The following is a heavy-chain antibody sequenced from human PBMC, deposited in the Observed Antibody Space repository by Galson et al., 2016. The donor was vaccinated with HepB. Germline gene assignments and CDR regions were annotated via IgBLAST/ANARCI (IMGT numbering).Heavy chain of an antibody. D-gene: IGHD5-18*01. J-gene: IGHJ4*02. CDR3: ARLRPEYNYAYDY. V-gene: IGHV3-53*01. Sequence: SLRLSCAATGFTVSSNHMSWVRQAPGTGLEWVSVFYGGGTINYADSVKGRFTVSRENSENTLLLQMNSLRADDTAVYYCARLRPEYNYAYDYWGQGTLVTVSS. CDR1: GFTVSSNH. CDR2: FYGGGTI.